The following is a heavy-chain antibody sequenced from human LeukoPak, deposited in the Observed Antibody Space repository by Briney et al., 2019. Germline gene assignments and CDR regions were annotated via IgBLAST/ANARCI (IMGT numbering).Heavy chain of an antibody. V-gene: IGHV3-23*01. Sequence: PGGSLRLSCAASKLRAELTFSSYAMSWVRQAPGKGLEWVSAISGSGGSTYYADSVKGRFTISRDNSKNTLYLQMNSLRAEDTAVYYCAKDVGATILFDYWGQGTLVTVSS. CDR1: KLRAELTFSSYA. D-gene: IGHD1-26*01. J-gene: IGHJ4*02. CDR3: AKDVGATILFDY. CDR2: ISGSGGST.